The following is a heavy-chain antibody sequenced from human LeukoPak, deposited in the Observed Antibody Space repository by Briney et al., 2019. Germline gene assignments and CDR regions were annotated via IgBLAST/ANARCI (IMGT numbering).Heavy chain of an antibody. V-gene: IGHV1-18*01. D-gene: IGHD4-17*01. J-gene: IGHJ2*01. CDR1: GYSFTSYG. CDR3: ARAIDYGDYDSLYWYFDL. Sequence: GASVKVSCKASGYSFTSYGITWVRKAPGQGLEWMGWISAYNGDTNYAQKLQGRVTMTTDTSTTTAYMELRSLRSEDTAVYYCARAIDYGDYDSLYWYFDLWGRGTLVTVSS. CDR2: ISAYNGDT.